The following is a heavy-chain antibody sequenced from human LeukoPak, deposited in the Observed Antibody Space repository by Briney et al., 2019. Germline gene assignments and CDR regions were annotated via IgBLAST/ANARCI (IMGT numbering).Heavy chain of an antibody. V-gene: IGHV3-15*01. D-gene: IGHD3-22*01. CDR2: IRSKPDGGTT. Sequence: GGSLRLSCAASGFTFSNTWMSWLRQAPGKGLEWVGRIRSKPDGGTTDYAAPVKGRFTISRDDSKKALFLQMNSLKTEDTAVYFCSTEETYYDTSGYFYFHLWGPGTLVTVSS. CDR1: GFTFSNTW. CDR3: STEETYYDTSGYFYFHL. J-gene: IGHJ1*01.